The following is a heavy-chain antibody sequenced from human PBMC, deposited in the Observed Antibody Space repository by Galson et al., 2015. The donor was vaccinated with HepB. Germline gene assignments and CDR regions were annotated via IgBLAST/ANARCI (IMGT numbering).Heavy chain of an antibody. D-gene: IGHD3-22*01. J-gene: IGHJ2*01. CDR2: ISSSRSTI. CDR3: ARFYDSGGYYIYWYFDL. Sequence: SLRLSCAASGFTFSNYSMNWVRQAPGGGLEWVSSISSSRSTIYYADSVKGRFTISTDNAKNSLYLQMNSLRAEDTAVYYCARFYDSGGYYIYWYFDLWGRGTLVTVSS. CDR1: GFTFSNYS. V-gene: IGHV3-48*04.